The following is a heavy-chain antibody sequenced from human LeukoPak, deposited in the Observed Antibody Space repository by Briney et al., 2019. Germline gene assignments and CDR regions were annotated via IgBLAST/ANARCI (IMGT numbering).Heavy chain of an antibody. CDR3: AREGRSSTPGY. CDR1: GGSISSYY. CDR2: ISSSGST. D-gene: IGHD2-15*01. V-gene: IGHV4-4*07. J-gene: IGHJ4*02. Sequence: PSETLSLTCTVSGGSISSYYWSWIRQPAGKGLEWIGRISSSGSTDYNPSLKSRVTMSVDTSKTQFFLKLSSVTAADTAVYYCAREGRSSTPGYWGQGTLVTVSS.